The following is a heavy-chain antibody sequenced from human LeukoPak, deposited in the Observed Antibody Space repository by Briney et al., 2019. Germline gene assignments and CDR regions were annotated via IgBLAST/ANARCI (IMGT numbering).Heavy chain of an antibody. Sequence: PGGSLRLSCAASGFTFSSYSMNWVRQAPGKGLEWVSSISSSSSYIYYADSVKGRFTISRDNAKNSLYLQMNSLRAEDTAVYYCARDTYSNYVGGWFDPWSQGTLVTVSS. J-gene: IGHJ5*02. D-gene: IGHD4-11*01. V-gene: IGHV3-21*01. CDR2: ISSSSSYI. CDR3: ARDTYSNYVGGWFDP. CDR1: GFTFSSYS.